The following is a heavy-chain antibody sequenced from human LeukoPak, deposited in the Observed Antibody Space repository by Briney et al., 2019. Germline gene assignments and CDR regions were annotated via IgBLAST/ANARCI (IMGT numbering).Heavy chain of an antibody. D-gene: IGHD2-21*02. Sequence: PGRSLRLSCAASGFTFSSYGMHWVRQAPGKGLEWVAVIWYDGSNKYYADSVEGRFTISRDNSKNTLYLQMNSLRAEDTAVYYCARDSEISIVVVTAAPFDYWGQGTLVTVSP. CDR1: GFTFSSYG. J-gene: IGHJ4*02. CDR2: IWYDGSNK. V-gene: IGHV3-33*01. CDR3: ARDSEISIVVVTAAPFDY.